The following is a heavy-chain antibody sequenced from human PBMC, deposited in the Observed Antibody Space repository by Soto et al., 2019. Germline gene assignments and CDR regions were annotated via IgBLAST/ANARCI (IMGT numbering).Heavy chain of an antibody. D-gene: IGHD6-13*01. J-gene: IGHJ3*02. CDR3: AREPSIAAAGPAFDI. V-gene: IGHV3-66*01. CDR2: IYSGGST. CDR1: GCTFIINY. Sequence: GSLRLSCAGSGCTFIINYSSWVRQTPGKGLEWVSVIYSGGSTYYADSVKGRFTISRDNSKNTLYLQMNSLRAEDTAVYYCAREPSIAAAGPAFDIWGQGTMVTVSS.